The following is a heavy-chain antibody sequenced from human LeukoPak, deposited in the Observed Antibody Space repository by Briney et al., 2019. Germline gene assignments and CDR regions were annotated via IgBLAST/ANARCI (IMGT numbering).Heavy chain of an antibody. CDR3: ARSQSRGYSYGPTKPYYFDY. Sequence: GGSLRLSCAASGFTFSTAWMSWVRQAPGKGLEWVGRIKTETDGGTTDYAAPVKGRFTISRDDSKNTVYLQMNSLRAEDTAVYYCARSQSRGYSYGPTKPYYFDYWGQGTLVTVSS. D-gene: IGHD5-18*01. V-gene: IGHV3-15*01. J-gene: IGHJ4*02. CDR1: GFTFSTAW. CDR2: IKTETDGGTT.